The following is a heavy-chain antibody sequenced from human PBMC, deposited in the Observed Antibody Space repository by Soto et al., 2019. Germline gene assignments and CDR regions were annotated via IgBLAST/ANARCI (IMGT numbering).Heavy chain of an antibody. J-gene: IGHJ6*02. CDR3: AKDLHYDSSCYSLWYYYGMDV. Sequence: HPGGSLRLSCAASGFTFSSYGMHWVRQAPGKGLEWVAVISYDGSNKYYADSVKGRFTISRDNSKNTLYLQMNSLRAEDTAVYYCAKDLHYDSSCYSLWYYYGMDVWGQGTTVTVSS. D-gene: IGHD3-22*01. V-gene: IGHV3-30*18. CDR2: ISYDGSNK. CDR1: GFTFSSYG.